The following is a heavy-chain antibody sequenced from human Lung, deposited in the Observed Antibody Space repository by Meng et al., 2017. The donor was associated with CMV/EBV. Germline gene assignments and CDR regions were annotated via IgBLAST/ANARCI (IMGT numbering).Heavy chain of an antibody. CDR1: GYTFTNYG. J-gene: IGHJ4*02. CDR2: ISAYNGNT. Sequence: AQLQQSGGEVKKPGAAVKVSCKASGYTFTNYGITWVRQAPGQGLEWMGWISAYNGNTNYEQTLQGRVTMTTDTSTSTAYMELGSLRSDDTAVYYCARVEVGITSGDYWGQGTLVTVSS. D-gene: IGHD1-26*01. CDR3: ARVEVGITSGDY. V-gene: IGHV1-18*01.